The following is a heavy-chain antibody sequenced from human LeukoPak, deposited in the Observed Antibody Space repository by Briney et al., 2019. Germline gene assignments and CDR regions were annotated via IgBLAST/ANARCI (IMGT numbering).Heavy chain of an antibody. V-gene: IGHV3-23*01. D-gene: IGHD1-1*01. CDR2: ISGSGGST. CDR1: GFTFSSYA. J-gene: IGHJ4*02. Sequence: PGGSLRLSCAASGFTFSSYAMSSVRPAPGKRLEWVSAISGSGGSTYYADSVKGRFTISRDNSKSTLYLQMNSLRAEDTAVYYCAKWMQLEPIDYWGQGTLVTVSS. CDR3: AKWMQLEPIDY.